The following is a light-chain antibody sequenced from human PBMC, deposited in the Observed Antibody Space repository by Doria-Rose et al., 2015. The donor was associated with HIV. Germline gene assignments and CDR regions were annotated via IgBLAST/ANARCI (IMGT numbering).Light chain of an antibody. J-gene: IGKJ1*01. Sequence: TQSPGTLSLSPGERATLSCRASQSFSSTYLAWYQQKPGKAPSLLIYDVSTRATGIPHMFSASGSGTDFTLPINRLEPEDIAVYYCHQYGASWTFGQGTKVEI. V-gene: IGKV3-20*01. CDR3: HQYGASWT. CDR1: QSFSSTY. CDR2: DVS.